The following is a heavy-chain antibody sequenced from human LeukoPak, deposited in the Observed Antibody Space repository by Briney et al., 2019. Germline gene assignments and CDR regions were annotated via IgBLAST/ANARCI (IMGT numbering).Heavy chain of an antibody. CDR3: ARGPGGKEYYYYYYGMDV. Sequence: SETLSLTCAVYGGSFSGYYWSWVRQPPGKGLEWIGEIKHSGSTKYNLSIKSRVTISVDTSKNQFSLKLSSVTAADTAVYYCARGPGGKEYYYYYYGMDVWGQGTTVTVSS. CDR2: IKHSGST. CDR1: GGSFSGYY. V-gene: IGHV4-34*01. D-gene: IGHD4-23*01. J-gene: IGHJ6*02.